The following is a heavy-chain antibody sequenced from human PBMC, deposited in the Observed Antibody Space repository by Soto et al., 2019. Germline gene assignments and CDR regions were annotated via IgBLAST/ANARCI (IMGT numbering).Heavy chain of an antibody. Sequence: PSETLSLTCTVSGGSISSYYWSWIRQPPGKGLEWIGYMYFRGKTYYNPPLKIRFTLSVDTSKNHFSLKLSSVTASDTAVYYCARLTRSLDAFDIWGQGTMVTVSS. CDR1: GGSISSYY. CDR3: ARLTRSLDAFDI. CDR2: MYFRGKT. J-gene: IGHJ3*02. V-gene: IGHV4-59*08.